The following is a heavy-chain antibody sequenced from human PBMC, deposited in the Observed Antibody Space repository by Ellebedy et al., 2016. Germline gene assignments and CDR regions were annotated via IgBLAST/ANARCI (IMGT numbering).Heavy chain of an antibody. J-gene: IGHJ6*02. CDR1: RFMVRPYA. V-gene: IGHV3-30*18. D-gene: IGHD3-10*01. Sequence: GESLKISCAASRFMVRPYAIHWVRQAPGKGLEWVAVISDDGEDKDYADSVKGRFTISRDNSKIRVYLQMNSLRLEDTAVYYCAKVRSSEFYNKYDMDVWGQGTTVTVSS. CDR2: ISDDGEDK. CDR3: AKVRSSEFYNKYDMDV.